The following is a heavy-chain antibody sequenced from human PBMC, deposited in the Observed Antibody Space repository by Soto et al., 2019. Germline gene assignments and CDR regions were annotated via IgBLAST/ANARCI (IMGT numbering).Heavy chain of an antibody. CDR3: ARGRSFSYDSTPPPMFDP. CDR2: IGTLSDT. J-gene: IGHJ5*02. Sequence: QPGGSLRLSCAGSGFAFSTFDIHWVRQAPGKGLEWVSGIGTLSDTFYAASVQGRFTISRQNAKNSVYLQMNSLRAGGTAFYYCARGRSFSYDSTPPPMFDPWGQGTLVTVSS. CDR1: GFAFSTFD. V-gene: IGHV3-13*01. D-gene: IGHD3-10*01.